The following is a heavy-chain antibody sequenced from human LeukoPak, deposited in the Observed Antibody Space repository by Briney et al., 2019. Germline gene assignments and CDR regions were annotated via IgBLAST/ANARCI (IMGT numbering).Heavy chain of an antibody. CDR3: ARDGEGPGRPAYYYYYMDV. V-gene: IGHV3-21*01. CDR1: GFTFSSYS. Sequence: PGGSLRLSCAASGFTFSSYSMNWVRQAPGKGLEWVSSISSSSSYIYYADSVKGRFTISRDNAKNSLYLQMNSLRAEDTAVYYCARDGEGPGRPAYYYYYMDVWGKGTTVTVSS. D-gene: IGHD3-10*01. J-gene: IGHJ6*03. CDR2: ISSSSSYI.